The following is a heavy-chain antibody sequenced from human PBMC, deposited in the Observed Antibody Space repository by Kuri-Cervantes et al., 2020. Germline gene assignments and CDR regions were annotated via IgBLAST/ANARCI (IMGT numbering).Heavy chain of an antibody. V-gene: IGHV3-30-3*01. CDR2: ISYDGSNK. CDR1: GFTFSSYA. J-gene: IGHJ6*02. CDR3: ARDRDGYQGQLWLLGYYYYYGMDV. D-gene: IGHD5-18*01. Sequence: GESLKISCAASGFTFSSYAMHWVRQAPGKGLEWVAVISYDGSNKYYADSVKGRFTTSRDNSKNTLYLQMNSLRAEDTAVYYCARDRDGYQGQLWLLGYYYYYGMDVWGQGTTVTVSS.